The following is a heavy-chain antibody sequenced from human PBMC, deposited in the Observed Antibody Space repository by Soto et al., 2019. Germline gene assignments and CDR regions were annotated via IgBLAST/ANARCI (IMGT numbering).Heavy chain of an antibody. V-gene: IGHV1-69*13. CDR3: ARDGVGVTIFGVVNYYYYGMDV. CDR1: GGTFSSYA. Sequence: SVKVSCKAFGGTFSSYAISWVRQAPGQGLEWMGGIIPIFGTANYAQKFQGRVTITADESTSTAYMELSSLRSEDTAVYYCARDGVGVTIFGVVNYYYYGMDVWGQGTTVTVSS. J-gene: IGHJ6*02. D-gene: IGHD3-3*01. CDR2: IIPIFGTA.